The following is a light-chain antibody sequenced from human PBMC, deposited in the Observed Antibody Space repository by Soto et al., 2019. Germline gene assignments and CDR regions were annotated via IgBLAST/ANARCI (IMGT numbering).Light chain of an antibody. J-gene: IGKJ1*01. CDR1: QSIGTS. CDR2: TAS. Sequence: DIQMTQSPSSLSASVGDRVTITCRASQSIGTSLNWYQQKPGKAPKLLMYTASILESGVPSRFSGSGSGTDFTLTINSLQPEDFATYCCQQSNSAPWTFGQGTKVEI. V-gene: IGKV1-39*01. CDR3: QQSNSAPWT.